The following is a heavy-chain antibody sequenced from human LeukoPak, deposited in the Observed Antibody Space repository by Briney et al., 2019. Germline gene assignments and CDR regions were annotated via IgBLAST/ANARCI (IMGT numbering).Heavy chain of an antibody. J-gene: IGHJ4*02. D-gene: IGHD5-12*01. CDR2: INPNSGGT. CDR3: ARDPDIVATKGDY. CDR1: GGTFTGYY. Sequence: GSSVKVSCKASGGTFTGYYMHWVRQAPGQGLEWMGWINPNSGGTNYAQKFQGRVTMTRDTSTSTVYMELSSLRSEDTAVYYCARDPDIVATKGDYWGQGTLVTVSS. V-gene: IGHV1-2*02.